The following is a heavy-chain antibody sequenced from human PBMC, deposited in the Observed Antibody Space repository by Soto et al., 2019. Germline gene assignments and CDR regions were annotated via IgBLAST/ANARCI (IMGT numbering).Heavy chain of an antibody. V-gene: IGHV4-4*07. D-gene: IGHD2-2*01. CDR2: IYTSGST. Sequence: QVQLQESGPGLVKPSETLFLTCTVSGGSISSYYWSWIRQPAGKGLEWIGRIYTSGSTNYNPSLKCRVTMSLDTSKNQFSLKLTSVTAADTAVYYCARGWYQLLSGGSYYYYYGMDVWGQGTTVTVSS. CDR1: GGSISSYY. J-gene: IGHJ6*02. CDR3: ARGWYQLLSGGSYYYYYGMDV.